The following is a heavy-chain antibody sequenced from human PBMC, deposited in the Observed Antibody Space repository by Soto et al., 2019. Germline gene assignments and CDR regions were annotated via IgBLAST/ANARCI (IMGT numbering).Heavy chain of an antibody. CDR1: GGTFSSYT. CDR2: IIPILGIA. Sequence: SVKVSCKASGGTFSSYTISWVRQAPGQGLEWMGRIIPILGIANYAQKFQGRVTITADKSTSTAYMELSSLRSEDTAVYYCARDSGHSADAFDIWGQGTMVTVSS. CDR3: ARDSGHSADAFDI. V-gene: IGHV1-69*04. J-gene: IGHJ3*02. D-gene: IGHD2-15*01.